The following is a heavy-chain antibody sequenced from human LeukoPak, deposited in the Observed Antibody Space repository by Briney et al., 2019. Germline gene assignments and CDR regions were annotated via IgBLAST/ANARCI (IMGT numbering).Heavy chain of an antibody. CDR2: IIPILGIA. CDR1: GGTFSSYA. J-gene: IGHJ4*02. D-gene: IGHD6-6*01. V-gene: IGHV1-69*04. CDR3: ASDVYSSSSHDY. Sequence: SVKVSCKASGGTFSSYAIRWVRQAPGQGLEWMGRIIPILGIANYAQKFQGRVTITADKSTSTAYMELSSLRSEDTAVYYCASDVYSSSSHDYWGQGTLVTVSS.